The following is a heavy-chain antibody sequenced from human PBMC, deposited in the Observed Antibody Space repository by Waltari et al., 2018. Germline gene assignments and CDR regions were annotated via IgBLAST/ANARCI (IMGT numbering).Heavy chain of an antibody. V-gene: IGHV3-23*03. CDR2: IYSGGST. Sequence: EVQLLESGGGLVQPGGSLRLSCAASGFTFSSYAMSWVRQAPGKGLEWVSVIYSGGSTYYADSVKGRFTISRDNSKNTLYLQMNSLRAEDTAVYYCVKDPPPRNWGQGTLVTVSS. CDR3: VKDPPPRN. J-gene: IGHJ4*02. CDR1: GFTFSSYA.